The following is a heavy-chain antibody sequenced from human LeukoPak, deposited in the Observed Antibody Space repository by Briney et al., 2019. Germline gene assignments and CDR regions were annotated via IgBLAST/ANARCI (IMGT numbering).Heavy chain of an antibody. J-gene: IGHJ4*02. CDR2: IYYSGST. Sequence: KPSETLSLTCTVSGGSISSYYWSWIRQPPGKGLEWIGYIYYSGSTNYNPSLKSRVTISVDTSKNQFSLKLSSVTAADTAVYYCARALWPYYFDYWGQGTLVTVSS. CDR1: GGSISSYY. V-gene: IGHV4-59*01. CDR3: ARALWPYYFDY. D-gene: IGHD5-18*01.